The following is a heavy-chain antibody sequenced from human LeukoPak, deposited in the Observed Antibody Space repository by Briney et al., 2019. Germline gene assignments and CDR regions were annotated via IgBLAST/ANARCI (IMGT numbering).Heavy chain of an antibody. CDR2: IYYSGST. D-gene: IGHD3-22*01. CDR1: GGSISSGDYY. V-gene: IGHV4-30-4*08. Sequence: PSETLSLTCTVSGGSISSGDYYWSWIRQPPGKGLEWIGYIYYSGSTYYNPSLKSRVTISVATSKNQFPLKLSSVTAADTAVYYCAREGGDSSGYYSGRNWFDPWGQGTLVTVSS. J-gene: IGHJ5*02. CDR3: AREGGDSSGYYSGRNWFDP.